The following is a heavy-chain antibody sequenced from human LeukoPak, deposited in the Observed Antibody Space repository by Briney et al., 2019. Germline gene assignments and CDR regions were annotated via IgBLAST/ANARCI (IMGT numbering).Heavy chain of an antibody. D-gene: IGHD6-13*01. CDR3: ARASAAGTHLDY. CDR2: IYYSGST. Sequence: SETLSLTCTVSGGSISSYYWSWIRQPPGKGLEWIGYIYYSGSTNYNPSLKSRVTISVDTSKNQFSLKLSSVTAADTAVYYCARASAAGTHLDYWGQGTLVTVSS. CDR1: GGSISSYY. J-gene: IGHJ4*02. V-gene: IGHV4-59*12.